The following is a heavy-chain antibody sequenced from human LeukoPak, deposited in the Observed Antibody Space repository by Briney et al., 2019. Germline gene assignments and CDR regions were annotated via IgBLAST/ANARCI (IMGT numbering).Heavy chain of an antibody. CDR2: INPSGGST. J-gene: IGHJ3*02. V-gene: IGHV1-46*01. CDR3: ARALPNSGSYLDAFDI. CDR1: GYTFTSYY. D-gene: IGHD1-26*01. Sequence: ASVKVSCKASGYTFTSYYMLWVRQAPGQGLEWMGIINPSGGSTSYAQKFQGRVTMTRDTSTSTVYMELSSLRSEDTAVYYCARALPNSGSYLDAFDIWGQGTMVTVSS.